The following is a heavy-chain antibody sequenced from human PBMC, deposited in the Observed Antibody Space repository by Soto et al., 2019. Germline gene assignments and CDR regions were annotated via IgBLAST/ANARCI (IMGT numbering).Heavy chain of an antibody. J-gene: IGHJ4*02. CDR2: ISYDGSNK. V-gene: IGHV3-30-3*01. CDR1: GFTFSSYA. D-gene: IGHD1-20*01. Sequence: QVQLVESGGGVVQPGRSLRLSCAASGFTFSSYAMHWVRQAPGKGLEWVAVISYDGSNKYYADSVKGRFTISRDNSKNTLYLQMTSLRAEDTAVYYCARAGITGTPYFDYWGQGTLVTVSS. CDR3: ARAGITGTPYFDY.